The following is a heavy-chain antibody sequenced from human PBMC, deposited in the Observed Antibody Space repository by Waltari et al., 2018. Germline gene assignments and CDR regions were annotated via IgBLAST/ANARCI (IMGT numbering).Heavy chain of an antibody. CDR3: AKRAYGSGSFFWGEYFQH. D-gene: IGHD3-10*01. CDR2: IYSGGST. V-gene: IGHV3-23*03. Sequence: VQLLESGGGLVQPGGSLRLSCAASGFTFSSYAMSWVRQAPGKGLEWVSVIYSGGSTYYADSVKGRFTISRDNAKTTLYLQMNSLRAEDTAVYYCAKRAYGSGSFFWGEYFQHWGQGTLVTVSS. CDR1: GFTFSSYA. J-gene: IGHJ1*01.